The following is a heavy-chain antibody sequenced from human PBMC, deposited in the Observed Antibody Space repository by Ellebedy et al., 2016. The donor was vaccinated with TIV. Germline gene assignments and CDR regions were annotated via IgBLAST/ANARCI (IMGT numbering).Heavy chain of an antibody. V-gene: IGHV3-7*01. J-gene: IGHJ4*02. CDR1: GFTFSNYW. D-gene: IGHD6-19*01. CDR3: ARDQWLGRAYYFDY. CDR2: IKQDESEK. Sequence: GESLKISCEASGFTFSNYWMTWVRQAPGKGLEWVANIKQDESEKYYVGSVKSRFSISRDNAKNSLYLQMNSLRPEDTAVYYCARDQWLGRAYYFDYWGQGTLLTVSS.